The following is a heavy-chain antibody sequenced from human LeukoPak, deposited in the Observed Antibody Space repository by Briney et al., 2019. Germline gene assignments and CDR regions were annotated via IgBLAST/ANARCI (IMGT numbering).Heavy chain of an antibody. Sequence: GGSLRLSRAASGFTFSSYSMNWVRQAPGKALEWVSSISSSSDYIYYADSVKGRFTISRDNAKNSLSLQMNSLRAEDTAVYYCARDMTTVTTCSLQHWGQGTLVTVSS. CDR2: ISSSSDYI. CDR3: ARDMTTVTTCSLQH. V-gene: IGHV3-21*01. J-gene: IGHJ1*01. D-gene: IGHD4-17*01. CDR1: GFTFSSYS.